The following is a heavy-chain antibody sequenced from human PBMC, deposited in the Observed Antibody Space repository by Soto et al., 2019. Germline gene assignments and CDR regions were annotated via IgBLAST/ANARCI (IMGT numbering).Heavy chain of an antibody. Sequence: PGGSLRLSCAASGFNFSVYWMHWVRQAPGKGLVWVARLNSDGTYASSADSVKGRLTISRDNAKNTLYLQLNSLRAEDTAVYYCARGGAYGDYRSDFWGQGTRVTVSS. CDR1: GFNFSVYW. J-gene: IGHJ4*02. CDR2: LNSDGTYA. V-gene: IGHV3-74*01. CDR3: ARGGAYGDYRSDF. D-gene: IGHD4-17*01.